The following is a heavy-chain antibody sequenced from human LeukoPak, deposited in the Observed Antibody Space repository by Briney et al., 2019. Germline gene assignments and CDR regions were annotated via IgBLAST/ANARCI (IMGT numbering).Heavy chain of an antibody. Sequence: PGGSLRLSCAASGFTFSSDSMSWGRQAPGKGLEWVSSISSSSSYIYYADSVKGRFTISRDNAKNSLYLQMNSLRAEDTAVYYCAKRTRRPFPLEYWGQGTLVTVSS. D-gene: IGHD1-1*01. J-gene: IGHJ4*02. CDR2: ISSSSSYI. CDR1: GFTFSSDS. V-gene: IGHV3-21*04. CDR3: AKRTRRPFPLEY.